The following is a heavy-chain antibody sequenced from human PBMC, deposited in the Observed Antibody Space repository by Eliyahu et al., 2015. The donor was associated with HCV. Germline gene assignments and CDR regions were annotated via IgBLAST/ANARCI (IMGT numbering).Heavy chain of an antibody. D-gene: IGHD3-3*01. CDR1: GYTFXXXA. CDR2: INAGSGDT. J-gene: IGHJ6*02. V-gene: IGHV1-3*01. CDR3: SRDDDVLEWRRYGMDV. Sequence: QVLLVQSGAEVKKPGASLXISCRAXGYTFXXXALHWVRQAPGQRLEWVGWINAGSGDTKYSQKFQGRVTISRDTSASAAYMELSSLTSEDTAVYYCSRDDDVLEWRRYGMDVWGQGTTVTVSS.